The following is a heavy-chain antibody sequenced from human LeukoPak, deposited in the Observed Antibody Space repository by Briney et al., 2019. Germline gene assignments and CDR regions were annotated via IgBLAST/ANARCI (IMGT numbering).Heavy chain of an antibody. Sequence: PVGSLRLSCAASGFTFNRSWMNWVRQAPGKGLEWVANLDPSGSQKRYVDSVKGRFIISKDNPGASLYLDMYSLRAEDTAIYYCAIWTSGNYWGQGTLVTVSS. CDR1: GFTFNRSW. D-gene: IGHD1-1*01. J-gene: IGHJ4*02. V-gene: IGHV3-7*01. CDR2: LDPSGSQK. CDR3: AIWTSGNY.